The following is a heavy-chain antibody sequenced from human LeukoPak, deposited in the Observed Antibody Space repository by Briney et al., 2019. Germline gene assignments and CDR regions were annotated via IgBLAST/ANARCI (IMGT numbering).Heavy chain of an antibody. CDR2: IRYDGSNK. CDR1: GFTFSSYG. CDR3: ARLHCSTSCYGDY. V-gene: IGHV3-30*02. J-gene: IGHJ4*02. Sequence: GGSLRLSCAASGFTFSSYGMHWVRQAPGKGLEWVAFIRYDGSNKYYADSVKGRFTISRDNSKNTLYLQMNSLRAEDTAVYYCARLHCSTSCYGDYWGQGTLVTVSS. D-gene: IGHD2-2*01.